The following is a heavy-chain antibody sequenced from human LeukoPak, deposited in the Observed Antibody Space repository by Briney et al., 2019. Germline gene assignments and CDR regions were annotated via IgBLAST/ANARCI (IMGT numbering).Heavy chain of an antibody. D-gene: IGHD3-9*01. CDR3: AKGTLGYFDWLPLLH. CDR1: GFTFSNNW. Sequence: GGSLRLSCAASGFTFSNNWMHWVRQAPGKGLEWVSGISWNSGSIGYADSVKGRFTISRDNAKNSLYLQMNSLRAEDTALYYCAKGTLGYFDWLPLLHWGQGTPVTVSS. V-gene: IGHV3-9*01. J-gene: IGHJ4*02. CDR2: ISWNSGSI.